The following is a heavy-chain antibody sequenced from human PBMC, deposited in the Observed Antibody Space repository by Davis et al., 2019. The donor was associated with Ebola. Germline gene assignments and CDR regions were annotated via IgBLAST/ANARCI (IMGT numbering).Heavy chain of an antibody. CDR2: IDHSGTT. D-gene: IGHD7-27*01. V-gene: IGHV4-31*03. Sequence: SETLSLTCIVSGDSISSGGYYWSWIRQHPGKGLEWIGFIDHSGTTYHNPSLKSRLSMSVDTSKNYFSLNLTSVTAADTAVYYCARHINWGARFDPWGQGTLVTVSS. CDR1: GDSISSGGYY. J-gene: IGHJ5*02. CDR3: ARHINWGARFDP.